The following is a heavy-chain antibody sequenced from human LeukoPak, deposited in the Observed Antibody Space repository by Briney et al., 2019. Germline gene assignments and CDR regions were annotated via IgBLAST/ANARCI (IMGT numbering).Heavy chain of an antibody. CDR3: AKDILLWFGNDY. CDR1: GFTFSSYA. D-gene: IGHD3-10*01. CDR2: ISGSGGST. J-gene: IGHJ4*02. Sequence: GGSLRLSCAASGFTFSSYAMNWVRQAPGKGLEWVSAISGSGGSTYYADSVKGRFTISRDNSKNTLYLQMNSLRAEDTAVYYCAKDILLWFGNDYWGQGTLVTVSS. V-gene: IGHV3-23*01.